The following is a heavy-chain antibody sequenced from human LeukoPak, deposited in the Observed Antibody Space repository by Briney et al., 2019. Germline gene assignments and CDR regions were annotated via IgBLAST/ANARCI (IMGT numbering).Heavy chain of an antibody. Sequence: SETLSLTCTVSGSSISNYYWTWIRQPAGKGLEWIGRIYTSGGTNYNPSLKTRVTMSVDTSKNQVFLKLSSVTAADTAMYYCARAAEYSSGWYLFDYWGQGILVTVSA. D-gene: IGHD6-19*01. CDR2: IYTSGGT. J-gene: IGHJ4*02. CDR3: ARAAEYSSGWYLFDY. V-gene: IGHV4-4*07. CDR1: GSSISNYY.